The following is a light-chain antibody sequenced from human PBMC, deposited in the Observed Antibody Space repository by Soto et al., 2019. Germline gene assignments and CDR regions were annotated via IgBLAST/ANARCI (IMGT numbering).Light chain of an antibody. CDR2: AAS. J-gene: IGKJ4*01. CDR1: QGIRND. V-gene: IGKV1-6*01. CDR3: LQDHNYPLT. Sequence: AIQMTQSPSSLSASVGDRVTITCRASQGIRNDLGWYQQKPGKAPKLLIYAASTLQSGVPSRFSGSGSGTDFTLTINSLQPEDSATYYCLQDHNYPLTFGGGTKVEIK.